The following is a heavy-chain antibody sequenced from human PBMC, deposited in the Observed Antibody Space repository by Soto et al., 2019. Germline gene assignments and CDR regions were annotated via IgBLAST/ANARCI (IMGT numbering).Heavy chain of an antibody. CDR2: IYYSGST. CDR3: ASTSVAYCGGDCYSYYFDY. D-gene: IGHD2-21*02. Sequence: QVQLQESGPGLVKPSQTLSLTCTVSGGSISSGGYYWSWIRQHPGKGLEWIGYIYYSGSTYYNPSLKSRVTISVDTSKNQFSLKLSSVTAADTAVYYCASTSVAYCGGDCYSYYFDYWGQGTLVTVSS. J-gene: IGHJ4*02. CDR1: GGSISSGGYY. V-gene: IGHV4-31*03.